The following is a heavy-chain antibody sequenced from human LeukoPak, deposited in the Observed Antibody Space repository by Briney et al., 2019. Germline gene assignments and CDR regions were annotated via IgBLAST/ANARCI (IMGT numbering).Heavy chain of an antibody. Sequence: SETLSLTCAVYGGSFSGYYWSWIRQPPGKGLEWIGEINHSGSTNYNPSLKTRVTISVDKSNNQFSLRLSSVTAADTAVYYCARNGNYCIDVWGKGTTVTVSS. CDR1: GGSFSGYY. V-gene: IGHV4-34*01. D-gene: IGHD2-8*01. CDR2: INHSGST. J-gene: IGHJ6*03. CDR3: ARNGNYCIDV.